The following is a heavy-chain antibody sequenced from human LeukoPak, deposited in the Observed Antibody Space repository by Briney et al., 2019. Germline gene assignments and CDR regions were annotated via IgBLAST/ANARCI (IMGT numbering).Heavy chain of an antibody. CDR1: GFTFSTYA. Sequence: AGGSLRLSCAPSGFTFSTYAMGWFRQAPGKGLEWVGFIRSNTYGGTAEYAASVKGRFTISRDDSKSIAYLQMNSLKTEDTAVYYCTKGDYHAYWGQGTLATVSS. J-gene: IGHJ4*02. CDR3: TKGDYHAY. CDR2: IRSNTYGGTA. V-gene: IGHV3-49*03.